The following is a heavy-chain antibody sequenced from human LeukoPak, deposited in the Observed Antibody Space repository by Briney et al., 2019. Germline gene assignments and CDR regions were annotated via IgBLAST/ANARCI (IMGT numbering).Heavy chain of an antibody. CDR2: MNPNSGNT. D-gene: IGHD3-22*01. CDR3: ARGLFGITIRVVVPDWFDP. J-gene: IGHJ5*02. CDR1: GYTFTSYD. Sequence: ASVKVSCKASGYTFTSYDINWVRQATGQGLEWMGWMNPNSGNTGYAQKFQGRVTMTRNTSISTAYMELSSLRSEDTAVYYCARGLFGITIRVVVPDWFDPWGQGTLVTVSS. V-gene: IGHV1-8*01.